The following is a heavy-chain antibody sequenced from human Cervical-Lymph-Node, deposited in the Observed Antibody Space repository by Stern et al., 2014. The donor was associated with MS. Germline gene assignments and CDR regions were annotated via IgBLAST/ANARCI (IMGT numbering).Heavy chain of an antibody. CDR2: IFPRDSNT. Sequence: VQLMQSGAEVKKPGESLKISCEASGYLFDDYWIGWVRQMSGRGLELVAIIFPRDSNTRYSPSVQGQVTISADKSISHAYLQLSSLKPADPAIYSCARSPATPSGYDRFDYWGQGALVTVSS. CDR1: GYLFDDYW. CDR3: ARSPATPSGYDRFDY. D-gene: IGHD5-12*01. V-gene: IGHV5-51*03. J-gene: IGHJ4*02.